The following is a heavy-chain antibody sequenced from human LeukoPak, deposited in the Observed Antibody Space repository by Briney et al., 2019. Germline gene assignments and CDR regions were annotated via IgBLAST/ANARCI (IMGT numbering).Heavy chain of an antibody. V-gene: IGHV3-23*01. D-gene: IGHD3-9*01. Sequence: PGGSLRLSCAASGFPFLAYAMSWVRQAPGKGLEWVSSISASGDYTHYADSVKGRFTISRDNFENTLYLQMNSLRAEDTAVYYCAKDTILATTRPGNFDYWGQGTLVTVSS. J-gene: IGHJ4*02. CDR1: GFPFLAYA. CDR2: ISASGDYT. CDR3: AKDTILATTRPGNFDY.